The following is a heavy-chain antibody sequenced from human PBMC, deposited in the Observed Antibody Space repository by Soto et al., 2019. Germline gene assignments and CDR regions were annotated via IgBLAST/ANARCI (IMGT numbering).Heavy chain of an antibody. Sequence: KPSETLSLTCTVSGGSISSGDYYWSWIRQPPGNGLEWIGYIYYSGSTYYNPSLKSRVTISVDTSKNQFSLKLSSVTAADTAVYYCARDGAPSSGYDQDYFDYWGQGTLVTVYS. D-gene: IGHD5-12*01. CDR1: GGSISSGDYY. CDR3: ARDGAPSSGYDQDYFDY. CDR2: IYYSGST. V-gene: IGHV4-30-4*01. J-gene: IGHJ4*02.